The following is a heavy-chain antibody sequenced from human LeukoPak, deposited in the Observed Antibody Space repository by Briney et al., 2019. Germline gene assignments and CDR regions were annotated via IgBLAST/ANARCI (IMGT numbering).Heavy chain of an antibody. CDR3: ARRGMRWLQFDY. D-gene: IGHD5-24*01. Sequence: GESLKISCKGSRYSFTSYWIGWVRQMPGKDLEWMGIIHPGKSDTRYSPSFQGQVTISADKSISTAYLQWSSLKASDTAMYYCARRGMRWLQFDYWGQGTLVTVSS. J-gene: IGHJ4*02. CDR2: IHPGKSDT. CDR1: RYSFTSYW. V-gene: IGHV5-51*01.